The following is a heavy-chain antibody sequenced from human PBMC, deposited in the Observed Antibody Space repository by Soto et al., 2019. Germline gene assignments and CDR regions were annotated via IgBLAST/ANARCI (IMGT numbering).Heavy chain of an antibody. CDR1: GGSISSSSYY. D-gene: IGHD3-10*01. CDR2: IYYSGST. CDR3: AKGGSGSYSNAFDL. Sequence: QLQLQESGPGLVKPSETLSLTCTVSGGSISSSSYYWGWIRQPPGKGLEWIGSIYYSGSTYYNPSLKRRVPIYVDTSQNQFSLKLSSVTAADTAVYYCAKGGSGSYSNAFDLWGQGTMVTVSS. V-gene: IGHV4-39*01. J-gene: IGHJ3*01.